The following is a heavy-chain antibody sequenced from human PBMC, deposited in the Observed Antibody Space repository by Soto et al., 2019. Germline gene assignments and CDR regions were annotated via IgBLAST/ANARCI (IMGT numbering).Heavy chain of an antibody. CDR3: ARGLGYCSSTSCTNYYYYYYMDV. V-gene: IGHV1-3*01. CDR1: GYTFTSYA. D-gene: IGHD2-2*01. Sequence: GASVKVSCKASGYTFTSYAMHWVRQAPGQRLEWMGWINADNGNTKYSQKFQGRVTITRDTSASTAYMELSSLRSEDTAVYYWARGLGYCSSTSCTNYYYYYYMDVWGKGTTVTVSS. J-gene: IGHJ6*03. CDR2: INADNGNT.